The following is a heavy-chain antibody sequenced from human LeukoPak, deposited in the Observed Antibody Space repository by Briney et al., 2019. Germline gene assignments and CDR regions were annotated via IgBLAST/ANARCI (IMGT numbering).Heavy chain of an antibody. V-gene: IGHV3-23*01. CDR3: SIYYDGSVYWAN. D-gene: IGHD3-22*01. Sequence: GGSLRLSCVASGFTFRSYAMNWVRQAPGKGLQWVSGISESGVGSNYADSVKGRFTTSRDNSKNTLYLQMNSLRAEDTAVYYCSIYYDGSVYWANWGQGTLVTVSS. J-gene: IGHJ4*02. CDR1: GFTFRSYA. CDR2: ISESGVGS.